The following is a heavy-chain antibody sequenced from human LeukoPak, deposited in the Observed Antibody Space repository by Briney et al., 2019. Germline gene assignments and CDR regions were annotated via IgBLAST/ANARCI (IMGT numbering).Heavy chain of an antibody. CDR2: INHSGTT. CDR1: GGSFSGYY. J-gene: IGHJ6*02. Sequence: SETLSLTCAVYGGSFSGYYWSWIRQPPGKGLEWIGEINHSGTTNYNPSLKSRVTILLDTSKNQFSLKLSSVTTADTAVYYCARDPVAGRYYYYGMDVWGQGTTVTVSS. V-gene: IGHV4-34*01. D-gene: IGHD6-19*01. CDR3: ARDPVAGRYYYYGMDV.